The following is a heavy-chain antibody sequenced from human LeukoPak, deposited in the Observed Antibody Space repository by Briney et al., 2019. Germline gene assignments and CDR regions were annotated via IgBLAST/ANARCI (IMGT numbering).Heavy chain of an antibody. V-gene: IGHV4-34*01. D-gene: IGHD6-13*01. J-gene: IGHJ4*02. CDR2: INHSGST. CDR3: ARRGSSWYTASGVDY. Sequence: SETLSLTCAVYGGSFSGYYWSWIRQPPGKGLEWIGEINHSGSTNYNPSLNRRVTISVDTSKNQFSLKLSSVTAADTAVYYCARRGSSWYTASGVDYWGQGTLVTVSS. CDR1: GGSFSGYY.